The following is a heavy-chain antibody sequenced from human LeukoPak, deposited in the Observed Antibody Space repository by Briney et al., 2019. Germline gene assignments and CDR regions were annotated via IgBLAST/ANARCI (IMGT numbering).Heavy chain of an antibody. D-gene: IGHD2-2*01. V-gene: IGHV3-21*01. J-gene: IGHJ6*02. Sequence: GGSLRLSCAASGFSFSSFAMSWVRQAPGKGLEWVSSISSSSSYIYYADSVKGRFTISRDNAKNTLYLQMNSLRAEDTAVYYCARDRPVVPAAYYYYYGMDVWGQGTTVTVSS. CDR3: ARDRPVVPAAYYYYYGMDV. CDR1: GFSFSSFA. CDR2: ISSSSSYI.